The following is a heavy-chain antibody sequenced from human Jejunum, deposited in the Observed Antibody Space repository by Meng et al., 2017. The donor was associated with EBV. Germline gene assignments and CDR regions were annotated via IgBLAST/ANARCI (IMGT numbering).Heavy chain of an antibody. CDR1: GDSVSSNSVA. Sequence: PPESGPRLVKPSXTLTLTCAISGDSVSSNSVAWNWIRQSPSRGLEWLGRTYYRSKWDNDYAVCVKSRITINPDTSKSQFSPQMHSVTRADTPVYYCARGRHCAFDDWVHGTLGTVAS. CDR2: TYYRSKWDN. D-gene: IGHD2-21*02. J-gene: IGHJ4*01. V-gene: IGHV6-1*02. CDR3: ARGRHCAFDD.